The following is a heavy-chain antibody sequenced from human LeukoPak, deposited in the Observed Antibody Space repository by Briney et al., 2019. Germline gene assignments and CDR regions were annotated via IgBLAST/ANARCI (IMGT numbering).Heavy chain of an antibody. CDR1: GFTFSIYS. CDR3: AKEGPAAMYYFDS. J-gene: IGHJ4*02. CDR2: TSYDGSNK. V-gene: IGHV3-30*04. Sequence: PGRSLRLSCTASGFTFSIYSMHWVRQAPDKGLEWVAVTSYDGSNKYYADSVKGRFTISRDNSKNTLYLQMNSLRAEDTAVYYCAKEGPAAMYYFDSWGQGTLVTVSS. D-gene: IGHD2-2*01.